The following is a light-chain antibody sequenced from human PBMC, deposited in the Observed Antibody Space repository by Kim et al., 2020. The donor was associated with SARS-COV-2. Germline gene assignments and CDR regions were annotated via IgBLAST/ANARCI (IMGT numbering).Light chain of an antibody. J-gene: IGLJ3*02. CDR1: SSNIGSNT. Sequence: QSVLTQPPSASGTPGQRVTISCSGSSSNIGSNTVNWYQELPGTAPKLLIYGNNQRPSGVPDRRSGSKTGTAASPAIRGLQSEDEADYYCAAWDDSLNACVFGGGTQLTV. V-gene: IGLV1-44*01. CDR3: AAWDDSLNACV. CDR2: GNN.